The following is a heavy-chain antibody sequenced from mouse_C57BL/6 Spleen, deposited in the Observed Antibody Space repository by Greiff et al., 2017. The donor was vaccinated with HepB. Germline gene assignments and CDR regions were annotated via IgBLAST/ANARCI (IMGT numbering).Heavy chain of an antibody. Sequence: QVQLQQSGAELVRPGTSVKMSCKASGYTFTNYWIGWAKQRPGHGLEWIGDIYPGGGYTNYNEKFKGKATLTADKSSSTAYMQFSSLTSEDSAIYYCARRPGGYFDYWGQGTTLTVSS. CDR2: IYPGGGYT. V-gene: IGHV1-63*01. CDR3: ARRPGGYFDY. CDR1: GYTFTNYW. J-gene: IGHJ2*01.